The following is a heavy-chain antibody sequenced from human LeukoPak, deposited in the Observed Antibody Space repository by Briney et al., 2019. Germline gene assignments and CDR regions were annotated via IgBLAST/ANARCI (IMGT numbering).Heavy chain of an antibody. V-gene: IGHV1-2*02. CDR3: ARENSFGSGSYIFDS. J-gene: IGHJ4*02. D-gene: IGHD3-10*01. CDR2: INPNSGDT. Sequence: GASVKVSCKASTYTFTDNSIHWVRQAPGQGPQWMGWINPNSGDTHYARNFQDRVTLTRDTSLSTAYMELTSLRSDDTAMHYCARENSFGSGSYIFDSWGQGTLVTVSS. CDR1: TYTFTDNS.